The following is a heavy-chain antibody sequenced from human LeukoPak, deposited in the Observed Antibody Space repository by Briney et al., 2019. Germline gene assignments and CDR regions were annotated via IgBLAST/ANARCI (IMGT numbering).Heavy chain of an antibody. J-gene: IGHJ3*02. Sequence: GGSLRLSCAASAFTFSTYAMTWVRQASGKGLEWVGRIRSKAHSYATAYAASVKGRFTISRDDSKNTAYLQMNSLKTEDTAVYYCTRHGGRDYYDSSEDAFDIWGQGTMVIVSS. CDR1: AFTFSTYA. D-gene: IGHD3-22*01. CDR3: TRHGGRDYYDSSEDAFDI. V-gene: IGHV3-73*01. CDR2: IRSKAHSYAT.